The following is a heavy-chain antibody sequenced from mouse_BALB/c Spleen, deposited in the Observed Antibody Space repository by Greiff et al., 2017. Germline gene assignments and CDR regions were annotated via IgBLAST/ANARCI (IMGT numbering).Heavy chain of an antibody. CDR2: ISYSGST. CDR1: GYSITSDYA. Sequence: VQLQQSGPGLVKPSQSLSLTCTVTGYSITSDYAWNWIRQFPGNKLEWMGYISYSGSTSYNPSLKSRISITRDTSKNQFFLQLNSVTTEDTATYYCARDTPKYAMDYWGQGTSVTVSS. V-gene: IGHV3-2*02. J-gene: IGHJ4*01. D-gene: IGHD1-3*01. CDR3: ARDTPKYAMDY.